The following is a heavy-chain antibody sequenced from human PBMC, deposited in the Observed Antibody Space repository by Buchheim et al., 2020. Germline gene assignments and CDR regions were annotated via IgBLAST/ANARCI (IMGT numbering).Heavy chain of an antibody. CDR2: ISGSGGTT. J-gene: IGHJ4*02. CDR1: GFTFSTYA. Sequence: EVQLLESGGGLGQPGGSLRLSCAASGFTFSTYAMSWVRQAPGKGLEWVSSISGSGGTTFYADSVEGRFTISRDNSKNTLYLQKNSLRAEDTAVYYCAKARGTGYYYLYFDSWGQGT. CDR3: AKARGTGYYYLYFDS. D-gene: IGHD2/OR15-2a*01. V-gene: IGHV3-23*01.